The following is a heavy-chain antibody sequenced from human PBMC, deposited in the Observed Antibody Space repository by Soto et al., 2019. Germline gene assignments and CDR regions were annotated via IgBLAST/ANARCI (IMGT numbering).Heavy chain of an antibody. CDR1: GYTFTGYY. Sequence: QVQLVQSGAEVKKPGASVKVSCKASGYTFTGYYMHWVRQAPGQGLEWMGWINPNSGGTNYAQKFQGWVTMTRDTSISTAYMELSRLRSDDTAVYYCAREGDCSSTSCYTGFGYWGQGTLVTVSS. CDR2: INPNSGGT. V-gene: IGHV1-2*04. CDR3: AREGDCSSTSCYTGFGY. J-gene: IGHJ4*02. D-gene: IGHD2-2*02.